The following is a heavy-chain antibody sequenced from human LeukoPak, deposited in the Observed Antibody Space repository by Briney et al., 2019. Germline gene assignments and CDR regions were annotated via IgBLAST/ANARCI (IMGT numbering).Heavy chain of an antibody. V-gene: IGHV3-66*01. CDR1: GFTVSSNY. CDR3: AKTLLRFGESYYFDY. Sequence: GGSLRLSCAASGFTVSSNYMSWVRQAPGKGLEWVSVIYSGGSTYYADSVKGRFTISRDNSKNTLYLQMNSLRAEDTAVYYCAKTLLRFGESYYFDYWGQGTLVTVSS. CDR2: IYSGGST. J-gene: IGHJ4*02. D-gene: IGHD3-10*01.